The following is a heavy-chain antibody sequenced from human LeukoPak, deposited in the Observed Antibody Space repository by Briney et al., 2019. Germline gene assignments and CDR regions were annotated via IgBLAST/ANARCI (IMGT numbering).Heavy chain of an antibody. J-gene: IGHJ4*02. CDR1: GFTFDDYA. CDR2: ISWNSGSI. D-gene: IGHD3-22*01. V-gene: IGHV3-9*01. CDR3: AKADSAHYYDSSGLDY. Sequence: GRSLRLSCAASGFTFDDYAMHWVRQAPGKGLEWVSGISWNSGSIGYADSVKGRFTISRDNAKNSLYLQMNSLRAEDTALYHCAKADSAHYYDSSGLDYWGQGTLVTVSS.